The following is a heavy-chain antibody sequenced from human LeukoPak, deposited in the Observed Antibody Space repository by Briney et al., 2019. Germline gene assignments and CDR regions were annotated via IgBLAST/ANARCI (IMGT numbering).Heavy chain of an antibody. Sequence: GGSLRLSCAASGFTISTNYMRWCRQGPGKGLEWVSLIYSGGYTYYADSVKGRFTISRDNSKNTLYLQRNSLRGEDTAVYYCARQRYYYESGGPYFDYWGQGTLVTVSS. V-gene: IGHV3-53*01. CDR2: IYSGGYT. D-gene: IGHD3-22*01. J-gene: IGHJ4*02. CDR3: ARQRYYYESGGPYFDY. CDR1: GFTISTNY.